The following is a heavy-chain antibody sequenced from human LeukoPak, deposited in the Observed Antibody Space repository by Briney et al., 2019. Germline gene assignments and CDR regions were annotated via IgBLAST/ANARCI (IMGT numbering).Heavy chain of an antibody. Sequence: GSLRLSCAVSGITLSNYGISWVRQAPGKGPEWVAGISGSGGGTNYADSVKGRFTISRDNPKNTLYLQMNSLRAEDTAVYFCAKRGVVIRVILVGFHKEAYYFDSWGQGALVTVSS. V-gene: IGHV3-23*01. CDR2: ISGSGGGT. D-gene: IGHD3-22*01. J-gene: IGHJ4*02. CDR1: GITLSNYG. CDR3: AKRGVVIRVILVGFHKEAYYFDS.